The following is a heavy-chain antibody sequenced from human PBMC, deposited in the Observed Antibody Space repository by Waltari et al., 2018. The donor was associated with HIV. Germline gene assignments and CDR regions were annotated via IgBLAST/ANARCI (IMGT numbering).Heavy chain of an antibody. CDR3: TTEEVYGSGTYLYY. Sequence: EEQLVESGGDLVKPGGCLRLSCLASGFTFSDAWLNWVRQPPGKGGGWVGRMRSKAGGGGTEYAAVVKGRFTISRDDSNTTLFLQMNSLKVEDTGVYYGTTEEVYGSGTYLYYWGQGTRVTVS. CDR2: MRSKAGGGGT. J-gene: IGHJ4*02. D-gene: IGHD3-10*01. CDR1: GFTFSDAW. V-gene: IGHV3-15*01.